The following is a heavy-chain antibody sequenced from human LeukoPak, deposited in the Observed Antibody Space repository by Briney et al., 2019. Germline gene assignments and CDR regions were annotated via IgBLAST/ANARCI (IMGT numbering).Heavy chain of an antibody. CDR1: GGSISSYY. V-gene: IGHV4-59*08. J-gene: IGHJ4*02. Sequence: SETLSLTCTVSGGSISSYYWGWIRQPPGKGLEWIGYIYYSGSTNYNPSLKSRVTISVDTSKNQFSLKLSSVTAADTAVYYCARTYSSSWYLFDYWGQGTLVTVSS. CDR2: IYYSGST. CDR3: ARTYSSSWYLFDY. D-gene: IGHD6-13*01.